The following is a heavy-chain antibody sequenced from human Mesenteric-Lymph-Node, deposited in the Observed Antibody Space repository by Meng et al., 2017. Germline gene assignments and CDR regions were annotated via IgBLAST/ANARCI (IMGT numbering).Heavy chain of an antibody. CDR3: AIDGSGWQQEDF. CDR1: GGSMNNDHW. CDR2: IWHAGGT. Sequence: QVQPQESGPGLVKPSAPLSLTCTVSGGSMNNDHWWSWVRQTPGKGLEWLGEIWHAGGTNYNPSFKSRVSMSIDKSKNQFSLKLTSVTAADTAIYYCAIDGSGWQQEDFWGQGTLVTVSS. D-gene: IGHD6-19*01. J-gene: IGHJ4*02. V-gene: IGHV4-4*02.